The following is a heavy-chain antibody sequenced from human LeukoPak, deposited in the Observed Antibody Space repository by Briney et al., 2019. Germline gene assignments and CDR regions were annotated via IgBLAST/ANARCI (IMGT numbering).Heavy chain of an antibody. D-gene: IGHD3-3*01. CDR1: GGSISSTNW. J-gene: IGHJ4*02. CDR3: AREGGFYRPLDY. Sequence: PSETLSLTCGVSGGSISSTNWWTWIRQPPGKGLEWIGEVHLDGRTNYNPSLESRLTMSVDLSENHISLKLTSVAAADTAVYYCAREGGFYRPLDYTGQGTLVTVSS. V-gene: IGHV4-4*02. CDR2: VHLDGRT.